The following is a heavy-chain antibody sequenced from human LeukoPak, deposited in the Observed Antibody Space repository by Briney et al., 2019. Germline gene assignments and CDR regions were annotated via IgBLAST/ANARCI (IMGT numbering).Heavy chain of an antibody. CDR2: TEHKAHTFAT. J-gene: IGHJ1*01. V-gene: IGHV3-72*01. CDR1: GYTFSDHY. CDR3: AKDGVSYCSSTSCYTVPLQH. Sequence: PGGSLRLSCAASGYTFSDHYMDWVRRAPGKGLEWVGRTEHKAHTFATSYAASVKDRFTISGDDSKNSLYLQMDSLKTEDTAVYYCAKDGVSYCSSTSCYTVPLQHWGQGTLVTVSS. D-gene: IGHD2-2*02.